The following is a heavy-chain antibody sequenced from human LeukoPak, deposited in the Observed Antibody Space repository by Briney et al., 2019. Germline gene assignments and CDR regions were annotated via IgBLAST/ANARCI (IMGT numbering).Heavy chain of an antibody. J-gene: IGHJ4*02. CDR1: GDSISNYY. Sequence: SETLSLTCTVSGDSISNYYWSWIRQPAGKGLEWIGRIYTSGSTNYNPSLKSRVTISVDKSKNQFSLKLSSVTAADTAVYYCARWRTYPGRAAAGNFDYWGQGTLVTVSS. CDR3: ARWRTYPGRAAAGNFDY. V-gene: IGHV4-4*07. D-gene: IGHD6-13*01. CDR2: IYTSGST.